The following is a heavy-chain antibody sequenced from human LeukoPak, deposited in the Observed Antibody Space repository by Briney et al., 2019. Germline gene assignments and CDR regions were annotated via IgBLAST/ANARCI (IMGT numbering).Heavy chain of an antibody. J-gene: IGHJ4*02. Sequence: GGSLRLSCAASGFTFTTYAMSWVRQAPGKGLEWVSAISGSGRSTYYADSVKGRFTISRDNSKNTLYLQMNSLRAEDTAVYYCAKARVAAAKGYFDYWGQGTLVTVSS. CDR3: AKARVAAAKGYFDY. D-gene: IGHD6-13*01. CDR2: ISGSGRST. V-gene: IGHV3-23*01. CDR1: GFTFTTYA.